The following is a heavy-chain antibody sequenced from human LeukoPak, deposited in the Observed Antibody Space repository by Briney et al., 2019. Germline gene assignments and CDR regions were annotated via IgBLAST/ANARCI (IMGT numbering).Heavy chain of an antibody. CDR1: GGTFSSYA. CDR3: ARVGNSRDYFDY. D-gene: IGHD4-23*01. CDR2: IIPIFGTA. J-gene: IGHJ4*02. V-gene: IGHV1-69*05. Sequence: GASVKVSCKASGGTFSSYAISWVRQAPGQGLEWMGGIIPIFGTADYAQKFQGRVTITTDESTSTAYMELSSLRSEDTAVYYCARVGNSRDYFDYWGQGTLITVSS.